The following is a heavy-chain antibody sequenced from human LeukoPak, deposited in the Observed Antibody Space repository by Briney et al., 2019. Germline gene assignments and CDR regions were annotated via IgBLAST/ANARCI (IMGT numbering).Heavy chain of an antibody. J-gene: IGHJ4*02. V-gene: IGHV1-69*13. CDR1: RGTFSSYA. Sequence: ASVKVSCKASRGTFSSYAINWVRQAPGQGLEWMGGIFPIFGTANYAQRFQGRVTITADESTSTAYMELSSLRSEDTAVYYCASLGGGSTVTTYLNYWGQGTLVTVSS. CDR2: IFPIFGTA. D-gene: IGHD4-17*01. CDR3: ASLGGGSTVTTYLNY.